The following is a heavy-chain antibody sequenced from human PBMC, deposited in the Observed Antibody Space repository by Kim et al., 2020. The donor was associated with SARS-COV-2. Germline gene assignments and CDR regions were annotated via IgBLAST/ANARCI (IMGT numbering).Heavy chain of an antibody. CDR2: IGTAGDT. J-gene: IGHJ6*02. D-gene: IGHD6-19*01. CDR3: ARGIAVAGIFLPLYYYYGMDV. V-gene: IGHV3-13*04. CDR1: GFTFSSYD. Sequence: GGCLRLSCAASGFTFSSYDMHWVRQATGKGLEWVSAIGTAGDTYYPGSVKGRFTISRENAKNSLYLQMNSLRAGDTAVYYCARGIAVAGIFLPLYYYYGMDVWGQGTTVTVSS.